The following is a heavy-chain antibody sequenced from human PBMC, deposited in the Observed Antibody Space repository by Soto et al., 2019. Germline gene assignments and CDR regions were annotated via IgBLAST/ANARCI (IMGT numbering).Heavy chain of an antibody. D-gene: IGHD4-4*01. CDR1: GFTFSSYA. V-gene: IGHV3-30-3*01. CDR2: ISYDGSNK. Sequence: GGSLRLSCAASGFTFSSYAMHWVRQAPGKGLEWVAVISYDGSNKYYADSVKGRFTISRDNSKNTLYLQMNSLRAEDTAVYYCARLNSNSDPLDYYYYGMDVWGQGTTVTVSS. CDR3: ARLNSNSDPLDYYYYGMDV. J-gene: IGHJ6*02.